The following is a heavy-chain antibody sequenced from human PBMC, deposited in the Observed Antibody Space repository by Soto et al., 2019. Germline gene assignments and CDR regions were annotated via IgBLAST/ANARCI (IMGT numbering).Heavy chain of an antibody. CDR1: GFTFSSYA. CDR2: ISGSGGST. Sequence: GGSLRLSCAASGFTFSSYAMSWVRQAPGKGLEWVSAISGSGGSTYYEDSVKGRFTISRDNSKNTLYLQMNSLRAEDTAVYYCAKVTAAASWIFHPGYDYWGQGTLVTVSS. V-gene: IGHV3-23*01. CDR3: AKVTAAASWIFHPGYDY. J-gene: IGHJ4*02. D-gene: IGHD6-13*01.